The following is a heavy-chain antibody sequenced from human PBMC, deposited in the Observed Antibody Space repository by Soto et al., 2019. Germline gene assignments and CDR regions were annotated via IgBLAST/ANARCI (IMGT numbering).Heavy chain of an antibody. Sequence: GGFLRLSXAASGFTFSGYGMHWVRQAPGKGLEWVAVISYDGSNKYYADSVKGRFTISRDNSKNTLYLQMNSLRAEDTAVYYCASQYYYDSSGYIAWGQGTLVTVSS. D-gene: IGHD3-22*01. V-gene: IGHV3-30*03. J-gene: IGHJ5*02. CDR3: ASQYYYDSSGYIA. CDR2: ISYDGSNK. CDR1: GFTFSGYG.